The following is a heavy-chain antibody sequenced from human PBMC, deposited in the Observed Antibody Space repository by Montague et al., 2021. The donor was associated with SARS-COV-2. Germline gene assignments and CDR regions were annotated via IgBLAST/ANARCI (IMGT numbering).Heavy chain of an antibody. J-gene: IGHJ5*01. D-gene: IGHD5-24*01. Sequence: SETLSLTCTVSGGSISGYYWSWVRQAPGKGLEWIGRIFFGASTDYNPSLRSRLSMSIDKSKNQFSLKLNSVTAADTAIYYCARGMAPEGRCFDSWGHGKLVTVSS. CDR1: GGSISGYY. V-gene: IGHV4-4*07. CDR2: IFFGAST. CDR3: ARGMAPEGRCFDS.